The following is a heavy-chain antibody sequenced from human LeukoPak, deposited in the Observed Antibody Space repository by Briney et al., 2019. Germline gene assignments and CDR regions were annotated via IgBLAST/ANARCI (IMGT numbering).Heavy chain of an antibody. CDR2: ISAYNGNT. V-gene: IGHV1-18*01. Sequence: GASVKVSCKASGYTFTSYGISWVRQAPGPGLEWMGWISAYNGNTNYAQKLQGRVTMTTDTSTSTAYMELRSLRSDDTAVYYCARDPSITGTAHFDYWGQGTLVTVSS. J-gene: IGHJ4*02. CDR1: GYTFTSYG. CDR3: ARDPSITGTAHFDY. D-gene: IGHD1-20*01.